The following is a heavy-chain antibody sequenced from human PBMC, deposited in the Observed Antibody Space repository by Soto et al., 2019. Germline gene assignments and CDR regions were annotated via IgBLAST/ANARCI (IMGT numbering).Heavy chain of an antibody. CDR2: ISSSSSYI. CDR1: GFTFSSYS. CDR3: AKGPYSSGWYVAIQHDAFDI. J-gene: IGHJ3*02. Sequence: PGGSLRLSCAASGFTFSSYSMNWVRQAPGKGLEWVSSISSSSSYIYYADSVKGRFTISRDNAKNSLYLQMNSLRAEDTAVYYCAKGPYSSGWYVAIQHDAFDIWGQGTMVTVSS. V-gene: IGHV3-21*01. D-gene: IGHD6-19*01.